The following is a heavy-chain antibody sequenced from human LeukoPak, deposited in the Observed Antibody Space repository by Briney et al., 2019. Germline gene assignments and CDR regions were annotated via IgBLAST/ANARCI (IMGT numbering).Heavy chain of an antibody. CDR1: GFTFSDYY. CDR3: ARDSQAVGTDFDY. D-gene: IGHD6-13*01. J-gene: IGHJ4*02. V-gene: IGHV3-11*04. CDR2: ISSSGSTI. Sequence: PGGSLRLSCAASGFTFSDYYMSWIRQAPGKGLEWVSYISSSGSTIYYADSVKGRFTISRDNAKNSLYLQMHSLRAEDTAVYYCARDSQAVGTDFDYWGQGTLVTVSS.